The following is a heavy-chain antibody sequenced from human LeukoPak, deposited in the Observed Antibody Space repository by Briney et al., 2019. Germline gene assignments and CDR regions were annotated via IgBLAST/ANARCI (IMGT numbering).Heavy chain of an antibody. CDR3: AKDKHYCSSTSCYLYCFDY. CDR2: ISGSGGST. J-gene: IGHJ4*02. D-gene: IGHD2-2*01. CDR1: GFTFSSYA. Sequence: GGSLRLSCAASGFTFSSYAMSWVRQAPGKGLEWVSAISGSGGSTYYADSVKGRFTISRDNSKNTLYLQMNSLRAEDTAVYYCAKDKHYCSSTSCYLYCFDYWGQGSLVTVSS. V-gene: IGHV3-23*01.